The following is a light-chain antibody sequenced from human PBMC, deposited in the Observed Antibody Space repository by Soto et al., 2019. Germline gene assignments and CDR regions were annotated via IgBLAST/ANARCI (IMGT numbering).Light chain of an antibody. CDR3: QQRSNWPIT. J-gene: IGKJ5*01. CDR2: GAS. Sequence: EIVLTQTPGPLSLSPGERATLSCRGSQSVSSSYLAWYQQKPGQAPRLIIYGASSRATGIPDRFSGSGSGTDFTLTITSLQSEDVAVYYCQQRSNWPITFGQGTRLEIK. V-gene: IGKV3D-20*02. CDR1: QSVSSSY.